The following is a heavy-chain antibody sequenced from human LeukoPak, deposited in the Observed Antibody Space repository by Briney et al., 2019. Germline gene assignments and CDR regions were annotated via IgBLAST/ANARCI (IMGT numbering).Heavy chain of an antibody. CDR1: GVSINSNNYY. CDR2: IYYSGST. CDR3: ARDGLVPAAYDY. J-gene: IGHJ4*02. V-gene: IGHV4-39*07. D-gene: IGHD2-2*01. Sequence: PSETLSLTCSVSGVSINSNNYYWGWIRQPPGKGLEWIGSIYYSGSTYYNPSLQSRVTISIDTSKNQFSLKLNSVTAADTAVYYCARDGLVPAAYDYWGQGTLVTVSS.